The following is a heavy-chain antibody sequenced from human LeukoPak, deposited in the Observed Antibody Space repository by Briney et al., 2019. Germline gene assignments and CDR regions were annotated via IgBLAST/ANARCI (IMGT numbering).Heavy chain of an antibody. CDR2: INHSGST. Sequence: KPSETLSLTCAVYGGSFSGYYWSWIRQPPGKGLEWIGEINHSGSTNYNPSLKSRVTISVDTSKNQFSLKLSSVTAADTAVYYCASITIFGGVPTTTWFDPWGQGTLVTVSS. CDR3: ASITIFGGVPTTTWFDP. V-gene: IGHV4-34*01. CDR1: GGSFSGYY. D-gene: IGHD3-3*01. J-gene: IGHJ5*02.